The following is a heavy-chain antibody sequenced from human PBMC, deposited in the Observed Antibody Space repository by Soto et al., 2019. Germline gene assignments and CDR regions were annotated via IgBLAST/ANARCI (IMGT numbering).Heavy chain of an antibody. J-gene: IGHJ5*02. V-gene: IGHV1-69*06. CDR2: IIPIFGTA. Sequence: GASVKVSCKASGGTFSSYAISWVRQAPGQGLEWMGGIIPIFGTANYAQKFQGRVTITADKSTSTAYMELSSLRSEDTAVYYCARVEGSSWYSWFDPWGQGTLVTVPQ. CDR1: GGTFSSYA. CDR3: ARVEGSSWYSWFDP. D-gene: IGHD6-13*01.